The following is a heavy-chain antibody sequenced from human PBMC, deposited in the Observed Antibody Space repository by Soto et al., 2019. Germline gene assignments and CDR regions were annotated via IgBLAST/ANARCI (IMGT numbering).Heavy chain of an antibody. D-gene: IGHD1-7*01. Sequence: ASVKVSCKASGYTFTSYGINWVRQAPGQGLEWMGWISAYNGNTNYAQKLQGRVTMTTDTSTSTAYMELRSLRSDDTAVYYCARDDQLELPNYGMDVWGQGTTVTVSS. CDR3: ARDDQLELPNYGMDV. CDR2: ISAYNGNT. V-gene: IGHV1-18*04. CDR1: GYTFTSYG. J-gene: IGHJ6*02.